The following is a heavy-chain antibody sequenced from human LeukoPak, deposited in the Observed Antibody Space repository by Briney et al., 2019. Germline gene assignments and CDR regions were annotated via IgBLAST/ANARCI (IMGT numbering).Heavy chain of an antibody. CDR3: ARFSPHDV. Sequence: GGSLRLSCAASGFIFNNAWMTWVRQAPGKGLEWVSYIDISNSIIYYADSVKGRFTISRDNAKNSVFLQMNSLRAEDTAVYYCARFSPHDVWGQGTTVTVSS. V-gene: IGHV3-48*04. J-gene: IGHJ6*02. CDR2: IDISNSII. CDR1: GFIFNNAW.